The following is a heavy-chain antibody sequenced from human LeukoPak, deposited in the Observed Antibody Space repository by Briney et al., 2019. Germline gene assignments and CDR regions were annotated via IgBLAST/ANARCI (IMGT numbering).Heavy chain of an antibody. V-gene: IGHV3-23*01. D-gene: IGHD3-16*01. CDR1: GFTFSSYA. Sequence: GGSLRLSCAASGFTFSSYAMSWVRLAPGRGLGWVSLISAGGITYYADSVKGRFTISRDNSKNTLYLQMNSLRAEDTAVYYCARRMMDKPNGFDYWGQGTLVTVSS. CDR3: ARRMMDKPNGFDY. CDR2: ISAGGIT. J-gene: IGHJ4*02.